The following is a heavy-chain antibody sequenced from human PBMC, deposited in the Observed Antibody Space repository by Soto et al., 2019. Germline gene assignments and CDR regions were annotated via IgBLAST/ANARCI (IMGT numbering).Heavy chain of an antibody. Sequence: GESLKISCKGSGYSFTTYWISWVRQMPGKGLEWMGRIDPTDSDTYYSPSFQGHVTFSADKSISTVYLQWSSLKASDTAMYYCATHDAQVDRQWFDPWGQGTLVTVSS. J-gene: IGHJ5*02. CDR1: GYSFTTYW. D-gene: IGHD2-15*01. CDR2: IDPTDSDT. CDR3: ATHDAQVDRQWFDP. V-gene: IGHV5-10-1*01.